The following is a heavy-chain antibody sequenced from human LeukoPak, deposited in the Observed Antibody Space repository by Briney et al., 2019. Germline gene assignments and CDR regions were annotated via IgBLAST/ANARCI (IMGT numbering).Heavy chain of an antibody. J-gene: IGHJ5*02. D-gene: IGHD4-11*01. V-gene: IGHV1-2*02. Sequence: GASVKVSCKASGYTFTSYYMHWVRQAPGQGLEWLGWINPNGGGTKYAQKFQGRVTMTRDTSISTAYMELSGLRSDDTAVYHCARGLYSNQLHWFDPWGQGTLVTVSS. CDR3: ARGLYSNQLHWFDP. CDR2: INPNGGGT. CDR1: GYTFTSYY.